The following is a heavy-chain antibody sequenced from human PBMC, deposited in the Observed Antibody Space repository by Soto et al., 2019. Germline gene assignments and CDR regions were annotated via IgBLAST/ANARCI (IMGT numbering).Heavy chain of an antibody. CDR2: IWYDGSIE. CDR3: AREGLVEMATKSVRGFRLAFDI. CDR1: GFTFSSYG. Sequence: QVQLVESGGGVVQPGRSLRLSCAASGFTFSSYGMHWVRQAPGKGLEWVAVIWYDGSIEYYAESVKGRFTISRDNSTNTLYLQMNSLTDEDTDVYYCAREGLVEMATKSVRGFRLAFDIWGQGTMVTVSS. V-gene: IGHV3-33*01. J-gene: IGHJ3*02. D-gene: IGHD5-12*01.